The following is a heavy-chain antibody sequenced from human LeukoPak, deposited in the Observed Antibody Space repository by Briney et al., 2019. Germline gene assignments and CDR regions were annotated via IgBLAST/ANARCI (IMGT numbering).Heavy chain of an antibody. CDR1: GGSISSGSYY. CDR3: ARSTVTTPDDY. V-gene: IGHV4-39*07. D-gene: IGHD4-17*01. J-gene: IGHJ4*02. Sequence: PSETLSLTCTVSGGSISSGSYYWGWIRQPPGKGLEWIGSIYYSGSTSYNPSLKSRVTVSVDTSKNQFSLKLSSVTAADTAVYYCARSTVTTPDDYWGQGTLVTVSS. CDR2: IYYSGST.